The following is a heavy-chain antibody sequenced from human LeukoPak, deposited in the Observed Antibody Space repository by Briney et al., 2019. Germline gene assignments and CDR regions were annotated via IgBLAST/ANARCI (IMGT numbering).Heavy chain of an antibody. Sequence: PSETLSLTCTVSGGSIGSSSYYWGWIRQPPGKGLEWIGNIYYSGSTNYNPSLKSRVTISVDTSKNQFSLKLSSVTAADTAVYYCARGHRANYYDSRNWFDPWGQGTLVTVSS. CDR1: GGSIGSSSYY. CDR2: IYYSGST. J-gene: IGHJ5*02. V-gene: IGHV4-39*07. D-gene: IGHD3-22*01. CDR3: ARGHRANYYDSRNWFDP.